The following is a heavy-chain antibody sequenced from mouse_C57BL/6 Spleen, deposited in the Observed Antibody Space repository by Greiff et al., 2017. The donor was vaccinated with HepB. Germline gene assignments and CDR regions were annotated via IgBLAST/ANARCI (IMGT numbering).Heavy chain of an antibody. Sequence: EVQLQHSGPELVKPGASVKIPCKASGYTFTDYNMDWVKQSHGKSLEWIGDINPNNGGTIYNQKFKGKATLTVDKSSSTAYMELRSLTSEDTAVYYCARTYYGSSSLYYYAMDYWGQGTSVTVSS. CDR1: GYTFTDYN. CDR3: ARTYYGSSSLYYYAMDY. V-gene: IGHV1-18*01. CDR2: INPNNGGT. J-gene: IGHJ4*01. D-gene: IGHD1-1*01.